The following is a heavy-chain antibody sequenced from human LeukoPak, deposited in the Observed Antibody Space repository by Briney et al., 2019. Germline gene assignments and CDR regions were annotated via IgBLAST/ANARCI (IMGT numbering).Heavy chain of an antibody. Sequence: GGSLRLSCVASRFRFSASWVAWVRQAPGKGLEWVSSISSSSSYIYYADSVKGRFTISRDNAKNSLYLQMNSLRAEDTAVYYCARDYGSGSYYAFDYWGQGTLVTVSS. CDR2: ISSSSSYI. CDR1: RFRFSASW. CDR3: ARDYGSGSYYAFDY. J-gene: IGHJ4*02. V-gene: IGHV3-21*01. D-gene: IGHD3-10*01.